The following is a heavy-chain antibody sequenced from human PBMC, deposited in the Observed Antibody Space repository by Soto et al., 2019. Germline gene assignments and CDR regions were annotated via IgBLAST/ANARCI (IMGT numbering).Heavy chain of an antibody. J-gene: IGHJ6*02. D-gene: IGHD5-18*01. CDR1: GFTFSNYW. CDR3: ARDLGTALVGFDYGMDV. Sequence: EAQVVESGGGLVQPGGSLKLSCVASGFTFSNYWMSWVRQAPGKGLEWVANIKKDGSDKNYVDSVEGRFSIFRDNAKNSLHLQMYGLRAEDTAVYYCARDLGTALVGFDYGMDVWGQGTTVTVSS. CDR2: IKKDGSDK. V-gene: IGHV3-7*01.